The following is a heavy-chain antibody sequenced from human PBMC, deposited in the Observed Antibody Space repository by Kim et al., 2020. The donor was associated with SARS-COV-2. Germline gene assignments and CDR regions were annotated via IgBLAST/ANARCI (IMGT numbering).Heavy chain of an antibody. CDR1: GFTFSSYG. J-gene: IGHJ4*02. CDR2: ISYDGSNK. Sequence: GGSLRLSCAASGFTFSSYGMHWVRQAPGKGLEWVAVISYDGSNKYYADSVKGRFTISRDNSKNTLYLQMNSLRAEDTAVYYCAKNGILAVAGKGGYYFDYWGQGTLVTVSS. V-gene: IGHV3-30*18. D-gene: IGHD6-19*01. CDR3: AKNGILAVAGKGGYYFDY.